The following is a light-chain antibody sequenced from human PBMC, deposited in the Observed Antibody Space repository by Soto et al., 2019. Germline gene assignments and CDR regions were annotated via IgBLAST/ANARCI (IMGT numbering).Light chain of an antibody. V-gene: IGLV2-14*01. CDR1: SSDVGGYNY. Sequence: SVLSQPAAVTGSPGQSTTISCTGTSSDVGGYNYVSWYQQHPGKAPRLMIYDVSNRPSGVSNRFSGSKSGNTASLTISGLQAEDEADYYCSSYTSSSLVFGTGTKVTVL. CDR2: DVS. CDR3: SSYTSSSLV. J-gene: IGLJ1*01.